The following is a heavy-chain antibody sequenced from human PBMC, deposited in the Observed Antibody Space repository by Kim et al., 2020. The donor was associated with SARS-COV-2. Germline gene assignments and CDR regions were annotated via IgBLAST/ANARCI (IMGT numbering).Heavy chain of an antibody. CDR3: ASTPSITIFGVVLNWF. Sequence: SETLSLTCTVSGGSISSSSYYWGWIRQPPGKGLEWIGSIYYSGSTYYNPSLKSRVTISVDTSKNQFSLKLSSVTAADTAVYYCASTPSITIFGVVLNWF. D-gene: IGHD3-3*01. J-gene: IGHJ5*01. CDR2: IYYSGST. CDR1: GGSISSSSYY. V-gene: IGHV4-39*01.